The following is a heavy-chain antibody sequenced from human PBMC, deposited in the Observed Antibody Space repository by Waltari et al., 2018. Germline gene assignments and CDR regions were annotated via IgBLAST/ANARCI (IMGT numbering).Heavy chain of an antibody. Sequence: TTSGFTFGDYGLSWVRQAPGKGLEWVSIIRSKTYGETREYAASVKGRFSISRDDSKRIVYLEMNSLQSEDTAIYFCVRGMRGYDYWGQGTRVTVSS. CDR1: GFTFGDYG. V-gene: IGHV3-49*04. J-gene: IGHJ4*02. CDR3: VRGMRGYDY. D-gene: IGHD3-3*01. CDR2: IRSKTYGETR.